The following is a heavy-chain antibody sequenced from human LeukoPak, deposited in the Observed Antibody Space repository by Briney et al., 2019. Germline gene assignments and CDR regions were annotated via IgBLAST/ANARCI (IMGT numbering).Heavy chain of an antibody. CDR1: GFTFSSYA. V-gene: IGHV3-30*04. CDR3: ARARQWLDAFGI. D-gene: IGHD6-19*01. J-gene: IGHJ3*02. Sequence: GGSLRLSCAASGFTFSSYAMHWVRQAPGKGLEWVAVISYDGSNKYYADSVKGRFTISRDNSKNTLYLQMNSLRAEDTAVYYCARARQWLDAFGIWGQGTMVTVSS. CDR2: ISYDGSNK.